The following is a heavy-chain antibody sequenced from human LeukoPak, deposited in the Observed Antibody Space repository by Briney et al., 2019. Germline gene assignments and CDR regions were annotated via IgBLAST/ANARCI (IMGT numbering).Heavy chain of an antibody. D-gene: IGHD1-26*01. Sequence: GGSLRLSCAASGFTFSSYAMSWGRQAPGKGLEGVSDISGSGISTYYADSVKGRFTISRDNSKNTLYLQMNSLRAEDTAVYYCAKDQWSFSYFDYWGQGTLVTVSS. V-gene: IGHV3-23*01. CDR1: GFTFSSYA. J-gene: IGHJ4*02. CDR2: ISGSGIST. CDR3: AKDQWSFSYFDY.